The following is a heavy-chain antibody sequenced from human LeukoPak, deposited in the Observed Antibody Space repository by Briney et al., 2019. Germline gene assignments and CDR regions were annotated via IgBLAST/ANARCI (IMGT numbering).Heavy chain of an antibody. CDR1: GFPFSNFA. CDR2: ISGGGRSI. Sequence: GGSLTLSFAASGFPFSNFAMTWVRQAPGKGLEWVSGISGGGRSIYYTDSVKGRFTVSRDNLKSTLTLQMSGLRAEDTAVYYCVKGQEYLEWFYEYWGQGTLVTVSS. V-gene: IGHV3-23*01. CDR3: VKGQEYLEWFYEY. D-gene: IGHD3-3*01. J-gene: IGHJ4*02.